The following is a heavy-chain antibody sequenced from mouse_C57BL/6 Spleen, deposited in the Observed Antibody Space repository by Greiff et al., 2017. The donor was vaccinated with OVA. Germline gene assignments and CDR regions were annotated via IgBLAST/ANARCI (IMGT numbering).Heavy chain of an antibody. CDR3: ARWRPLYAMDY. CDR2: ITPCSGGT. CDR1: GYTFTSYW. V-gene: IGHV1-53*01. J-gene: IGHJ4*01. Sequence: VQLQQPGTELVKPGASVKLSCKASGYTFTSYWMHWVKQRPGQGLEWIGNITPCSGGTNYNEKFKSKATLTGDKSSSTAYMQLSSLTSEDSAVYYCARWRPLYAMDYWGQGTSVTVSS. D-gene: IGHD6-1*01.